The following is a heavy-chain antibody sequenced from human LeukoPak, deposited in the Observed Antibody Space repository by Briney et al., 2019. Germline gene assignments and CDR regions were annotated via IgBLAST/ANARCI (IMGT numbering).Heavy chain of an antibody. CDR3: AWGPYDFWSGYYGP. D-gene: IGHD3-3*01. Sequence: ASVKVSCNASGYTFTSYGISWVRQAPGQGLEWMGWISAYNGNTNYAQKLQGRVTMTTDTYTSTAYMELRSLRSDDTAVYYCAWGPYDFWSGYYGPWGQGTLVTVSS. V-gene: IGHV1-18*01. CDR1: GYTFTSYG. J-gene: IGHJ5*02. CDR2: ISAYNGNT.